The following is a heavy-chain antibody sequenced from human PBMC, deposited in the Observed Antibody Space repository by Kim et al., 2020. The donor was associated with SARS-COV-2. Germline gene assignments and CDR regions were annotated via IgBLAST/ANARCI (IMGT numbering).Heavy chain of an antibody. Sequence: SVKVSCKASGGTFSSYAISWVRQAPGQGLEWMGGIIPIFGTANYAQKFQGRVTITADESTSTAYMELSSLRSEDTAVYYCARDDGGNSPLGYWGQGTLVTVSS. CDR2: IIPIFGTA. CDR3: ARDDGGNSPLGY. D-gene: IGHD2-21*02. CDR1: GGTFSSYA. J-gene: IGHJ4*02. V-gene: IGHV1-69*13.